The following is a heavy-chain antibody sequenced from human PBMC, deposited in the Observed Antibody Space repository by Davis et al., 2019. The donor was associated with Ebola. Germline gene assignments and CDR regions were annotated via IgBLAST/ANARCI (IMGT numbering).Heavy chain of an antibody. D-gene: IGHD6-19*01. Sequence: ASVKVSCKASGYTFTSYYMHWVRQAPGQGLEWMGIINPSGGSTSYAQKFQGRVTMTRDTSTSTVYMELSRLRSDDTAVYYCARGPLYSSGIGDYYYYGMDVWGQGTTVTVSS. J-gene: IGHJ6*02. V-gene: IGHV1-46*01. CDR2: INPSGGST. CDR1: GYTFTSYY. CDR3: ARGPLYSSGIGDYYYYGMDV.